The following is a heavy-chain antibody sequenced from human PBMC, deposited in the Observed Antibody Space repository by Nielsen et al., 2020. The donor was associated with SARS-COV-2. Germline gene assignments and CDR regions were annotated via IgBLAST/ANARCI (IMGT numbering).Heavy chain of an antibody. V-gene: IGHV3-30-3*01. CDR1: GFTFSSYA. D-gene: IGHD2-15*01. CDR2: ISYDGSNK. CDR3: AGELLLEFDI. J-gene: IGHJ3*02. Sequence: GGSLRLSCAASGFTFSSYAMHWVRQAPGKGLEWVAVISYDGSNKYYADSVKGRFTISRDNSKNTLYLQMNSLRAEDTAVYYCAGELLLEFDIWGQGTMVTVSS.